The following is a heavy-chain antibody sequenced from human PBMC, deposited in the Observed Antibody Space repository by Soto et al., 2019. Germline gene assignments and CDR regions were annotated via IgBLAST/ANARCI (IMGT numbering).Heavy chain of an antibody. Sequence: GGSLRLSCAASGFTFSSYGMHWVRQAPGKGLEWVAVISYDGSNKYYADSVKGRFTISRDNSKNTLYLQMNSLRAEDTAVYYCAKDQNPRGSHVYYYGMDVWGQGTTVTVSS. CDR2: ISYDGSNK. CDR3: AKDQNPRGSHVYYYGMDV. V-gene: IGHV3-30*18. CDR1: GFTFSSYG. J-gene: IGHJ6*02. D-gene: IGHD1-26*01.